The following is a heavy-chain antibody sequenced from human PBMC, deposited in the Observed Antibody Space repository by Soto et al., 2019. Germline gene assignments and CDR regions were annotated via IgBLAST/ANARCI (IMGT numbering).Heavy chain of an antibody. V-gene: IGHV5-10-1*01. D-gene: IGHD2-2*03. CDR3: ARQSGYCSSTRCYYPFDY. CDR2: IDPTDSYT. CDR1: GYSFTNYW. Sequence: GESLKISCKASGYSFTNYWISWVRQMPGKGLEWMGKIDPTDSYTNYSPSFQGHVTISADKSISTAYLQWSSLKASDTAVYYCARQSGYCSSTRCYYPFDYWGQGTLVPVSS. J-gene: IGHJ4*02.